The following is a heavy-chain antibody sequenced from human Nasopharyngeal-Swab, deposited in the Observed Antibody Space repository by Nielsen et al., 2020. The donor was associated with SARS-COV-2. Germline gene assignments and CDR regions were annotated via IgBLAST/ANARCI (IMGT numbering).Heavy chain of an antibody. CDR1: GGSMTSYF. D-gene: IGHD6-13*01. V-gene: IGHV4-59*01. Sequence: SETLSLTCTVSGGSMTSYFWSWIRQPLGKGLEWIGDISYSGGTNYNPSLKSRVTISVDTSKNQFSLKLSSVTAADTAVYYCARDRSQLVNWFDPWGQGTLVTVSS. J-gene: IGHJ5*02. CDR3: ARDRSQLVNWFDP. CDR2: ISYSGGT.